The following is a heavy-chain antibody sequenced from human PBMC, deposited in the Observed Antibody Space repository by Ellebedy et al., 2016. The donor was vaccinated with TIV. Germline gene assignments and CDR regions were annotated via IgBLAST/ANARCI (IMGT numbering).Heavy chain of an antibody. Sequence: GESLKISXKGSGYSFTSYWISWVRQMPGKGLEWMGRIDPSDSYTNYSPSFQGHVTISADKSISTAYLQWSSLKASDTAMYYCARRYYDTYGMDVWGQGTTVTVSS. CDR1: GYSFTSYW. CDR2: IDPSDSYT. J-gene: IGHJ6*02. CDR3: ARRYYDTYGMDV. D-gene: IGHD3-22*01. V-gene: IGHV5-10-1*01.